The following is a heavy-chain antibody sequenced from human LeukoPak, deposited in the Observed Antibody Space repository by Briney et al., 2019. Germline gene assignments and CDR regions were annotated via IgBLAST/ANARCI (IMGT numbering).Heavy chain of an antibody. CDR1: GGSISSSSYS. D-gene: IGHD6-19*01. V-gene: IGHV4-30-2*01. Sequence: SETLSLTCTVSGGSISSSSYSWSWIRQPPGKGLEWIGYIYHSGSTYYNPSLKSRVTISVDRSKNQFSLKLSSVTAADTAVYYCASAWEWLVLGWGQGTLVTVSS. CDR2: IYHSGST. CDR3: ASAWEWLVLG. J-gene: IGHJ4*02.